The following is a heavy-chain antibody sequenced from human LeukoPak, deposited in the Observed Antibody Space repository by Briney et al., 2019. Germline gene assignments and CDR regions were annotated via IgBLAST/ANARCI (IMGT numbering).Heavy chain of an antibody. CDR2: ISGSGGST. CDR3: AKGASYYYGSGSYYKYYFDT. J-gene: IGHJ4*02. V-gene: IGHV3-23*01. D-gene: IGHD3-10*01. Sequence: PGGSLRLSCAASGFTFSSYAMSWVRQAPGKGLEWVSAISGSGGSTYYADSVKGRFTISRDNSKNTLYLQMNSLRAEDTAVYYCAKGASYYYGSGSYYKYYFDTGAREPWSPSPQ. CDR1: GFTFSSYA.